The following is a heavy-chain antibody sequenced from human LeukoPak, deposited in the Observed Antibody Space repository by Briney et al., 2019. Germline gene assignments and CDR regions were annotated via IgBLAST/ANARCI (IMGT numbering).Heavy chain of an antibody. CDR3: ASRPYDDFYYFDY. CDR1: GGSFSGYY. V-gene: IGHV4-34*01. Sequence: PSETLSLTCAVYGGSFSGYYWSWIRQPPGKGLEWIGEINHSGSTNYNPSLKSRVTISVDTSKNQFSLKLSSVTVADTAVYYCASRPYDDFYYFDYWGQGTLVTVSS. CDR2: INHSGST. J-gene: IGHJ4*02. D-gene: IGHD4-17*01.